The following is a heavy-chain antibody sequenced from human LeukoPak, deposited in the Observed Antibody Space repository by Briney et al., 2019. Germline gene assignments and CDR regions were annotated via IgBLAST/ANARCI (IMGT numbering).Heavy chain of an antibody. Sequence: ASVKVSCMATVYTFTSYAMNWVRQAPGQGLEWMGWINTNTGNPTYVQGFTGRFVFSLDTSVSTAYLQISSLKAEDTAVYYCARDLTYCSSTSCLGFHTDAFDYWGQGTLVTVSS. D-gene: IGHD2-2*01. V-gene: IGHV7-4-1*02. CDR1: VYTFTSYA. CDR3: ARDLTYCSSTSCLGFHTDAFDY. J-gene: IGHJ4*02. CDR2: INTNTGNP.